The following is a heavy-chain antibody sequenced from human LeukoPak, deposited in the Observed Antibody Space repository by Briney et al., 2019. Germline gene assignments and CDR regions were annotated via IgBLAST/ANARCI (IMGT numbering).Heavy chain of an antibody. CDR1: GGSFSGYY. CDR2: INHSGST. D-gene: IGHD4-17*01. Sequence: SETLSLTCAVYGGSFSGYYWSWTRQPPGKGLEWIGEINHSGSTNYNPSLKSRVTISVDTSKNQFSLKLSSVTAADTAVYYCATWVTTYALFDYWGQGTLVTVSS. V-gene: IGHV4-34*01. CDR3: ATWVTTYALFDY. J-gene: IGHJ4*02.